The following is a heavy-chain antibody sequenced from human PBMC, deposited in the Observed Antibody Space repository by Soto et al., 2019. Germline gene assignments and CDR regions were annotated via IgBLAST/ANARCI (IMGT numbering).Heavy chain of an antibody. CDR2: ISAYNGHT. V-gene: IGHV1-18*01. D-gene: IGHD6-19*01. CDR3: VRGAGCSLDH. J-gene: IGHJ4*02. Sequence: QVQLVQSGVEVQKPGSSLNVSCKPLGYVCTNYGLSWVRQAPGEGPEWLRWISAYNGHTKYAPKVQDGVTLATDTPATSAYLRLRSLRSDAAAVNYCVRGAGCSLDHWGQGTLVFVSS. CDR1: GYVCTNYG.